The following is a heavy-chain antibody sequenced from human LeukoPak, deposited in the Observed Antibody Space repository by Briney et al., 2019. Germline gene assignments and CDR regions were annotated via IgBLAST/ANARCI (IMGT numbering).Heavy chain of an antibody. J-gene: IGHJ4*02. D-gene: IGHD6-19*01. CDR2: IDPSDSYT. CDR1: GYSSTSNW. CDR3: ARLASADDY. Sequence: GESLKIPCKGSGYSSTSNWSSWVGQLPGKGLEWTGRIDPSDSYTNYSPSFQGHVTIPADKSISTAYLQWSSQKASDTAMYYCARLASADDYWGQGTLVTVSS. V-gene: IGHV5-10-1*01.